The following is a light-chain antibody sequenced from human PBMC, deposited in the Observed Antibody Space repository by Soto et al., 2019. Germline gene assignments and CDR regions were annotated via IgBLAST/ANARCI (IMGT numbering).Light chain of an antibody. V-gene: IGLV6-57*04. Sequence: NFMLTQPHSVSESPGKTVTISCTRSSGSIASNYVQWYQQRPGSAPTTVIYEDNQTPSGVPDRFSGSIDSSSNSASLTISGLKTEDEADYYCQSYGSSIVVFGGGTKLTVL. CDR3: QSYGSSIVV. CDR1: SGSIASNY. J-gene: IGLJ2*01. CDR2: EDN.